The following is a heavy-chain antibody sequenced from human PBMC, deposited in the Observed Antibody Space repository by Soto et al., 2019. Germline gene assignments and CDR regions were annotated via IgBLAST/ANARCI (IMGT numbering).Heavy chain of an antibody. V-gene: IGHV4-4*02. CDR1: GGSISSSNW. D-gene: IGHD3-10*01. CDR3: AIRKYYYGSGSYNLDY. J-gene: IGHJ4*02. CDR2: IYHSGST. Sequence: QVQLQESGPGLVKPSGTLSLTCAVSGGSISSSNWWSWVRQPPGKGLEWIGEIYHSGSTNYNPSLKIRVTISGDKSKNQFSLKLSSVTAADTAVYYCAIRKYYYGSGSYNLDYWGQGTLVTVSS.